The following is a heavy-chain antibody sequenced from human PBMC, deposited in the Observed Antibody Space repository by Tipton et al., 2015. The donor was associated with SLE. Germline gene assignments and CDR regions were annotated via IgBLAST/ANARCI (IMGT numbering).Heavy chain of an antibody. CDR1: GGSISSYY. CDR2: IYYSGST. CDR3: ATVLEPDLGAFDV. J-gene: IGHJ3*01. D-gene: IGHD2-2*01. V-gene: IGHV4-59*01. Sequence: TLSLTCTVSGGSISSYYWSWIRQPPGKGLEWIGYIYYSGSTNYNPSLKSRVTISVDTSKNQFSLKLSSVTAADTAVYYCATVLEPDLGAFDVWGRGTMVTVSS.